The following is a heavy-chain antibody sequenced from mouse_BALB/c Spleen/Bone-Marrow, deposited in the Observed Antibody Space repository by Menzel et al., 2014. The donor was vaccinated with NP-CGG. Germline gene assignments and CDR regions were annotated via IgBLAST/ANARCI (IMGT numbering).Heavy chain of an antibody. Sequence: EVKLEESGGGLVQPGESLKLSCESNEYEFPSHDMSWVGKTPEKRLELVAAINSDGGGTFYPDTMERRFIISRDNTKKTLYLQMSSLRSEDTALYYCARQGDYGSSWFAYWGQGTLVTVSA. V-gene: IGHV5-2*03. CDR2: INSDGGGT. CDR3: ARQGDYGSSWFAY. D-gene: IGHD1-1*01. J-gene: IGHJ3*01. CDR1: EYEFPSHD.